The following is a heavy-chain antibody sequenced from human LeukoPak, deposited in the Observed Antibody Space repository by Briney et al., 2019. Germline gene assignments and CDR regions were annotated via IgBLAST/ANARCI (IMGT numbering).Heavy chain of an antibody. CDR2: INPNTGGT. D-gene: IGHD6-19*01. J-gene: IGHJ5*02. CDR1: GYTFTDYF. Sequence: ASVKVSCKASGYTFTDYFMHWVRQAPGQGLEWMGWINPNTGGTNYAQNFQGRVTMTRDTSISTAYMELTRLTSDDTAVYYCARAVAGILVGWFDPWGQGTLVTASS. V-gene: IGHV1-2*02. CDR3: ARAVAGILVGWFDP.